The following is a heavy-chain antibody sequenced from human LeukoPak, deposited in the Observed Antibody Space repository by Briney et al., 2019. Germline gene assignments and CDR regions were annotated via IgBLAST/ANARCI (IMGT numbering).Heavy chain of an antibody. CDR1: GGSISSSSYY. Sequence: PSETLSLTCTVSGGSISSSSYYWGWIRQPPGKGLEWIGSIYYSGSTYYNPSLKSRVTISVDTSKNQFSLKLSSVTAADTAVYYCARGRKDYVWGSYRHRPIHDAFDIWGQGTMVTVSS. CDR3: ARGRKDYVWGSYRHRPIHDAFDI. D-gene: IGHD3-16*02. CDR2: IYYSGST. V-gene: IGHV4-39*07. J-gene: IGHJ3*02.